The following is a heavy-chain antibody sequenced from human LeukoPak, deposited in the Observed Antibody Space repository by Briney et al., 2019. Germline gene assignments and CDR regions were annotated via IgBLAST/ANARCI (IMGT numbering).Heavy chain of an antibody. CDR2: IGGDGSST. J-gene: IGHJ5*02. CDR3: ARSDWFDP. V-gene: IGHV3-74*01. CDR1: GFTFSSYW. Sequence: GGSLRLSCAGSGFTFSSYWMHWVRQAPGKGLVWVSRIGGDGSSTTYADSVKGRFTISRDNAKNTLYLQTNSLRAEDTAVYYCARSDWFDPWGQGTLVTVSS.